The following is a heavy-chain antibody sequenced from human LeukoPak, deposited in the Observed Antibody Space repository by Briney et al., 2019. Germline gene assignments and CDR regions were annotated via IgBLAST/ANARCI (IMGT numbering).Heavy chain of an antibody. J-gene: IGHJ4*02. Sequence: GGSLRLSCAASGFTFSSYAMSWVRQAPGKGLEWVSAISGSGGSTYYADSVKGRFTISRDNAKNSLYLQMNSLRAEDTALYHCARRGRVGIDYWGQGTLVTVSS. D-gene: IGHD3-10*01. CDR3: ARRGRVGIDY. CDR2: ISGSGGST. CDR1: GFTFSSYA. V-gene: IGHV3-23*01.